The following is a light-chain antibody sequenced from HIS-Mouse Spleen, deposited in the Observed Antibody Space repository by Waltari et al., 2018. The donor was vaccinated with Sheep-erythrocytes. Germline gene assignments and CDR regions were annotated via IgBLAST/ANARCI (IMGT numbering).Light chain of an antibody. V-gene: IGKV3-11*01. Sequence: PASVSGSPGQSITISCTGTSSDVGSYNLVSWYQQKPGQAPRLLIYDASNRATGIPARFSGSGSGTDFTLTISSLEPEDFAVYYCQQRSNWPPLTFGGGTKVEIK. CDR3: QQRSNWPPLT. CDR2: DAS. J-gene: IGKJ4*01. CDR1: SDVGSY.